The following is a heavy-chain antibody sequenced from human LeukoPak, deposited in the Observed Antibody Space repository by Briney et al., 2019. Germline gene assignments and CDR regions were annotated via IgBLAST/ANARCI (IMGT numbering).Heavy chain of an antibody. D-gene: IGHD6-6*01. CDR2: IYYSGST. Sequence: PSETLSLTCTVSGGSISSGDYYWSWIRQPPGKGLEWIGYIYYSGSTYYNPSLKSRVTISVDTSKNQFSLKLSSVTAADTAVYYCARGRLAARQYYFDYWGQGTLVTVSS. CDR3: ARGRLAARQYYFDY. V-gene: IGHV4-30-4*01. CDR1: GGSISSGDYY. J-gene: IGHJ4*02.